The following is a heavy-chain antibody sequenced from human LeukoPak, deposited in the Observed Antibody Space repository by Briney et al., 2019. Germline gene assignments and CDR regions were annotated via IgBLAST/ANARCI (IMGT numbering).Heavy chain of an antibody. D-gene: IGHD6-13*01. V-gene: IGHV4-38-2*02. CDR1: GYSISSGYY. Sequence: PSETLSLTCTVSGYSISSGYYWGWIRQPPGKGLEWIGSIYHSGSTYYNPSLKSRVTISVDTSKNQFSLKLSSVTAADTAVYYCARLRMSAAAPEDIYYYYGMDVWGQGTTVTVSS. CDR3: ARLRMSAAAPEDIYYYYGMDV. CDR2: IYHSGST. J-gene: IGHJ6*02.